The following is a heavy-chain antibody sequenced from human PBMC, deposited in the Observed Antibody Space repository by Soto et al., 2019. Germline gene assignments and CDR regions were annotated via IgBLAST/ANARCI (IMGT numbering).Heavy chain of an antibody. D-gene: IGHD1-20*01. Sequence: QVQLQESGPGLVKPSQTLSLTCTVSGGSISSGDDFWTWIRQPPGKGLVWIGYIYYSGSTYYNPSRKSRLTMSVDTSKNQFSLKLSSVTAADTAVYYCARERAKWKDYYYYGMDVWGQGTTVTVSS. CDR3: ARERAKWKDYYYYGMDV. CDR2: IYYSGST. V-gene: IGHV4-30-4*01. J-gene: IGHJ6*02. CDR1: GGSISSGDDF.